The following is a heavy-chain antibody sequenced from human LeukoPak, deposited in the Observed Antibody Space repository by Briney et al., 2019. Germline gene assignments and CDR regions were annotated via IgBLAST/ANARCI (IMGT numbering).Heavy chain of an antibody. Sequence: SETLSLTCAVYGGSFSGYYWRWIRQPPGKGLEWIGEINHSGSTNYNPSLKSQVTISVDTSKNQFSLKLSSVTAADTAVYYCARAGIVGATYYFDYWGQGTLVTVSS. CDR3: ARAGIVGATYYFDY. J-gene: IGHJ4*02. CDR2: INHSGST. V-gene: IGHV4-34*01. CDR1: GGSFSGYY. D-gene: IGHD1-26*01.